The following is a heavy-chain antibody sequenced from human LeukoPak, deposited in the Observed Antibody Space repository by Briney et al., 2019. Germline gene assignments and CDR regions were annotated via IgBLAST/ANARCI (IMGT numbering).Heavy chain of an antibody. CDR2: INPNSGVT. CDR3: ANLYGDYVPIFDY. CDR1: GDTFTEYF. V-gene: IGHV1-2*05. Sequence: GASVKVSCKASGDTFTEYFMHWVRQAPGQGLEWIGRINPNSGVTDYPQNFQGRVTITRDTSISPAYMQLTRLRSDDTDVYYCANLYGDYVPIFDYWGQGTLVTVSS. D-gene: IGHD4-17*01. J-gene: IGHJ4*02.